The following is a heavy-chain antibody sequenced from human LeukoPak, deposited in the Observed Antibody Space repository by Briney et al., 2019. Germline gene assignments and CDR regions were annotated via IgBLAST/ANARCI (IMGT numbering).Heavy chain of an antibody. CDR2: INHSGST. CDR3: ARGLTYYSLGYYYYGMDV. Sequence: SETLSLTCAVYGGSFSGYYWSWIRQPPGKGLEWIGEINHSGSTNYNPSLKSRVTISVDTSKNQFSLKLSSVTAADTAVYYCARGLTYYSLGYYYYGMDVWGQGTTVTVSS. D-gene: IGHD3-10*01. J-gene: IGHJ6*02. CDR1: GGSFSGYY. V-gene: IGHV4-34*01.